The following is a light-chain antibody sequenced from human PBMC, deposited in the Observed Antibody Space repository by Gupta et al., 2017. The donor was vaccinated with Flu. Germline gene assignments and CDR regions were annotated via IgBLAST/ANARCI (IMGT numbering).Light chain of an antibody. CDR3: QQRTNGLFT. J-gene: IGKJ3*01. Sequence: EIVLTQSPATLSLSPGERATLSCRASQSVRKHLAWYRQKPGQAPRRRIYDASNRATGIPARCSGSGSGTDCTLTISSLEPEDVAIEDCQQRTNGLFTFGPGTKVDIK. V-gene: IGKV3-11*01. CDR1: QSVRKH. CDR2: DAS.